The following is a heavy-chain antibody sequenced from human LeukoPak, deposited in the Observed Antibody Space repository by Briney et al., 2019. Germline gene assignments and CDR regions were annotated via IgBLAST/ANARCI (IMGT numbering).Heavy chain of an antibody. Sequence: GGSVRLSCAASGFTFSSYTMNWVRQPPGKGREWVSNIGTSSTTIYYADSVKGRFTISRDNAKNSLYLQMNSLRAEDTAVYYCARGGLVGATEDYWGQGTLVTVSS. CDR1: GFTFSSYT. J-gene: IGHJ4*02. CDR3: ARGGLVGATEDY. V-gene: IGHV3-48*01. D-gene: IGHD1-26*01. CDR2: IGTSSTTI.